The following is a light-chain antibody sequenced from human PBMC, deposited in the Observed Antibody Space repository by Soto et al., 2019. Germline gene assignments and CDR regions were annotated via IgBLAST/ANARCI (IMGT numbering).Light chain of an antibody. J-gene: IGKJ2*01. CDR1: QSVSSSY. CDR3: QQYGSSFMYT. Sequence: EIVLTQSPGTLSLSPGERATLSCRASQSVSSSYLAWYQQKPGQAPRLLIYGASSRATGIPDRFSGSGSGTDFTLTISRLEPEDFAVNYCQQYGSSFMYTFGQGTKLEIK. CDR2: GAS. V-gene: IGKV3-20*01.